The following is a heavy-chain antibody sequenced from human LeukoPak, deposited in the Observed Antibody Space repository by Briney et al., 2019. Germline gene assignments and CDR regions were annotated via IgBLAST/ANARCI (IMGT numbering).Heavy chain of an antibody. Sequence: PGGSLRLSCAASGFTVSSNYMSWVRQAPGKGLEWVSVIYSGGSTYYADSVKGRFTTSRDNSKNTLYLQMNSLRAEDTAVYYCAREGYGSGTNGDYWGQGTLVTVSS. CDR2: IYSGGST. D-gene: IGHD3-10*01. CDR1: GFTVSSNY. CDR3: AREGYGSGTNGDY. V-gene: IGHV3-53*01. J-gene: IGHJ4*02.